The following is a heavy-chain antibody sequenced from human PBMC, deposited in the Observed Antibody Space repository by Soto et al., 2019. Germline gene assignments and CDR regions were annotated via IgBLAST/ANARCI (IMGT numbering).Heavy chain of an antibody. D-gene: IGHD2-2*02. J-gene: IGHJ5*02. CDR3: AREIPLNWFDP. V-gene: IGHV1-3*05. CDR1: GYTFTSYA. CDR2: INAGNGNT. Sequence: QVQLVQSGAEEKKPGASVKVSCKASGYTFTSYAMHWVRQAPGQRLEWMGWINAGNGNTKYSQKFKGRVTITRDTTASTADMELSSLRSEDTAVYYCAREIPLNWFDPWGHGTLVTVSS.